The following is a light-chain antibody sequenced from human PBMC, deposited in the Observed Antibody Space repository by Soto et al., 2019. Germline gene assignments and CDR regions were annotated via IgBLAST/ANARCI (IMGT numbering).Light chain of an antibody. V-gene: IGLV1-36*01. CDR2: YDN. CDR1: SSNLGNNA. Sequence: QSVLTQPPSVSEAPRQRVTISCSGSSSNLGNNAVNCYQQLPGQAPKIVIYYDNLLTSGVSDRFSGSKSGISASLAISDLQSDDEADYYCAARDDSLNAYVCGPATKVTVL. CDR3: AARDDSLNAYV. J-gene: IGLJ1*01.